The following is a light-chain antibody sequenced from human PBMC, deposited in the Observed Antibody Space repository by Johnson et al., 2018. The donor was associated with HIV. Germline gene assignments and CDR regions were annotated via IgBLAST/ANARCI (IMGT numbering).Light chain of an antibody. CDR1: SSNIGNNY. V-gene: IGLV1-51*01. J-gene: IGLJ1*01. Sequence: QSILTQPPSVSAAPGQKVTISCSGSSSNIGNNYVSWYQQLPGTAPKLLIYDNNKRPSGIPDRFSASKSGTSATLGITGPQPGDEADYYCGIWDSRLSAYVFGTGTKVTVL. CDR3: GIWDSRLSAYV. CDR2: DNN.